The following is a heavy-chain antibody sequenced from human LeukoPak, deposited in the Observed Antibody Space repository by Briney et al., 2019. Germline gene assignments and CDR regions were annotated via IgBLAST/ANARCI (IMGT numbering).Heavy chain of an antibody. J-gene: IGHJ5*01. CDR3: ARVRYSGGLWSLLPERGILTDS. CDR2: ISPSGSTT. Sequence: GGSLRLSCAASGFTFSSYEITWVRQAPGKGLEWVSYISPSGSTTYYADSVKGRFTISRDNAKNSLYLQMNSLRAEDTAVYYCARVRYSGGLWSLLPERGILTDSSG. V-gene: IGHV3-48*03. CDR1: GFTFSSYE. D-gene: IGHD1-26*01.